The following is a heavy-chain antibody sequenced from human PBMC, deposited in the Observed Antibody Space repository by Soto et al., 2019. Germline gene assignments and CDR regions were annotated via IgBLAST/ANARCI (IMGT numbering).Heavy chain of an antibody. D-gene: IGHD2-21*02. CDR1: GYSFTSTY. J-gene: IGHJ4*02. CDR2: INPAGGTT. V-gene: IGHV1-46*01. CDR3: ALKVVTYYDN. Sequence: QAQLVQSGAEVKKPGASVRIPCRASGYSFTSTYVHWVRQAPGQGPEWMGIINPAGGTTYYAQKFQGRLTITSDTSTDTVFMDLNDLTSEDTAVYFCALKVVTYYDNWGQGTLLTVSS.